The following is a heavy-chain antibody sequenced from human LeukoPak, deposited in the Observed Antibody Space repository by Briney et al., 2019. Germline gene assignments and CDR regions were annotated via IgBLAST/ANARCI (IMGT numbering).Heavy chain of an antibody. CDR1: SGSITRYY. CDR2: IHYSGST. CDR3: ARDSAYSSSVEYFEY. V-gene: IGHV4-59*01. D-gene: IGHD6-13*01. Sequence: SETLSLICTVSSGSITRYYWNWIRQSPGKGLEWIGYIHYSGSTNYNPSLKSRVTISKDTSKNQFSLNLSSVTAADTAVYYCARDSAYSSSVEYFEYWGQGTLVTVSS. J-gene: IGHJ4*02.